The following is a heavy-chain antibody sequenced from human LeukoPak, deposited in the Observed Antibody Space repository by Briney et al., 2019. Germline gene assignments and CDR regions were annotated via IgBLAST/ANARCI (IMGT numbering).Heavy chain of an antibody. Sequence: SVKVSCKASGGTFSSYAISWVRQAPGQGLEWMGGIIPIFGTANYAQKFQGRVTITTDESTSTAYMELSSLRSEDMAVYYCAMAAVSGYPFDYWGQGTLVTVSS. CDR2: IIPIFGTA. D-gene: IGHD3-3*01. J-gene: IGHJ4*02. CDR3: AMAAVSGYPFDY. V-gene: IGHV1-69*05. CDR1: GGTFSSYA.